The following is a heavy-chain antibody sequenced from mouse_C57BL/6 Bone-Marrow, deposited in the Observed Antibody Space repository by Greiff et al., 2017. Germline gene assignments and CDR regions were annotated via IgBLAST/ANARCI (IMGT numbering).Heavy chain of an antibody. J-gene: IGHJ4*01. CDR2: ISSGSSTI. CDR3: ARYGGTGYAMDY. Sequence: EVQVVESGGGLVTPGGSLKLSCAASGFTFSDYGMHWVRQAPEKGLEWVAYISSGSSTIYYADTVKGRFTISRDNAKNSLFLQMTSLRSEDTAMYYCARYGGTGYAMDYWGQGTSVTVSS. D-gene: IGHD1-1*01. CDR1: GFTFSDYG. V-gene: IGHV5-17*01.